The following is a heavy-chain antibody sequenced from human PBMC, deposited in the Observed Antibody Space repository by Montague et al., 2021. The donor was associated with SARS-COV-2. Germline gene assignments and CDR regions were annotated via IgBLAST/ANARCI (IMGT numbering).Heavy chain of an antibody. CDR1: GASSRTYY. CDR2: VYYTGDT. CDR3: ARSVAAAGPGSFDI. V-gene: IGHV4-59*01. Sequence: SETLSLTCSVSGASSRTYYRNWIRQAPGKGLEWIGYVYYTGDTNYNPSLRGRATISLDASEGQFSLNIHSMTAADTAIYYCARSVAAAGPGSFDIWGQGTIVTISS. J-gene: IGHJ3*02. D-gene: IGHD6-13*01.